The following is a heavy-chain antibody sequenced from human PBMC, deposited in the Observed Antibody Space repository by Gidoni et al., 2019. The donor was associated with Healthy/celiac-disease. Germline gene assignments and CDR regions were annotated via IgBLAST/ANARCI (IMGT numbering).Heavy chain of an antibody. V-gene: IGHV4-4*02. CDR3: AREYCSGGSGYSNHYYYYYGMDV. J-gene: IGHJ6*02. CDR1: GGSISSSNW. Sequence: QVQLQESGPGLVKPSGTLSLTCAVSGGSISSSNWWSWVRQPPGKGLEWIGEIYHSGSTNYNPSLKSRVTISVDKSKNQFSLKLSSVTAADTAVYYCAREYCSGGSGYSNHYYYYYGMDVWGQGTTVTVSS. D-gene: IGHD2-15*01. CDR2: IYHSGST.